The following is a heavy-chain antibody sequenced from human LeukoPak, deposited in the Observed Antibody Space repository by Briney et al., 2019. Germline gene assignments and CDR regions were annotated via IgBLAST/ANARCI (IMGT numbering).Heavy chain of an antibody. J-gene: IGHJ6*04. CDR1: GGSISSSNW. V-gene: IGHV4-4*02. CDR2: IYHSGST. D-gene: IGHD6-13*01. CDR3: ARAIAAAGTYYYYGMDV. Sequence: SGTLSLTCAVSGGSISSSNWWGWVRQPPGKGLEWTGEIYHSGSTNYNPSLKSRVTISVDKSKNQFSLKLSSVTAADTAVYYCARAIAAAGTYYYYGMDVWGKGTTVTVSS.